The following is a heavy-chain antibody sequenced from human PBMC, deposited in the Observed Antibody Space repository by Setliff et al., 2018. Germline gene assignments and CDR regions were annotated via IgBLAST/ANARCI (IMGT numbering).Heavy chain of an antibody. CDR2: ITVSGNT. D-gene: IGHD6-19*01. V-gene: IGHV3-23*01. Sequence: RLSCAASGFTFSNYAMTWVRQAPGKGLEWVSAITVSGNTHYADSVKGRFTISRDNSKNTLSLQMDNLRAEDTATYYCAKCGRFAPSGWFQYVDSWAQGTLVTVPQ. CDR3: AKCGRFAPSGWFQYVDS. CDR1: GFTFSNYA. J-gene: IGHJ4*02.